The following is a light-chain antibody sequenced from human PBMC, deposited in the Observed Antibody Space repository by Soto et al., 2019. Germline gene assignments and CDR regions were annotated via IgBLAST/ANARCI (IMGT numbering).Light chain of an antibody. CDR1: QGVSSY. CDR3: LQLDSYPYT. V-gene: IGKV1-9*01. J-gene: IGKJ2*01. CDR2: GAS. Sequence: DIQLTQSPSFLSASVGDRVTITCRASQGVSSYLAWFQQKPGKAPKLLIYGASTLQSGVPSRFSGSGSGAEFTLTISSLRPEDFATYHCLQLDSYPYTFGQGTKLEIK.